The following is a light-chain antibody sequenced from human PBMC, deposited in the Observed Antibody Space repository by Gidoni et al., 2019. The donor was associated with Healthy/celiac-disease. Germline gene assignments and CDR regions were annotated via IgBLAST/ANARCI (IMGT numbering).Light chain of an antibody. CDR3: HQYNNWPPIT. Sequence: EIVMTQPPATLSVSPGESATLSCRASQSVSSNLAWYQQKPGQAPRLLIYGASPRATGNPARFSGSGSGTEFTLTISSLQSEDFAVYYCHQYNNWPPITFGQGTRLEIK. J-gene: IGKJ5*01. V-gene: IGKV3-15*01. CDR2: GAS. CDR1: QSVSSN.